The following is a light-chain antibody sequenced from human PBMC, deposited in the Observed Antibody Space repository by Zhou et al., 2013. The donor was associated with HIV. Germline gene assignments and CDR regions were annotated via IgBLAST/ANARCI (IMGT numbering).Light chain of an antibody. V-gene: IGKV1-5*03. Sequence: DIQMTQSPSTLSASVGDRVTITCRASQSVFSWLAWYQQRPGQSPRRLFFKVSNRDSGVPERFSASGAGSNFTFHITGVEAEDVATYFCMQGTQWPPTFGQGTKL. CDR2: KVS. CDR3: MQGTQWPPT. CDR1: QSVFSW. J-gene: IGKJ2*01.